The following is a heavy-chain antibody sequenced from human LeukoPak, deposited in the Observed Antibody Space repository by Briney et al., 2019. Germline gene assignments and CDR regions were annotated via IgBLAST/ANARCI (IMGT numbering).Heavy chain of an antibody. CDR2: IDYSGST. J-gene: IGHJ4*02. CDR3: VRRSAVGGTWYYFDH. CDR1: GGSINTGGYY. D-gene: IGHD6-13*01. Sequence: KPSETLSLTCSVTGGSINTGGYYWGWIRQPPEKGLGWIGNIDYSGSTYYNPSLSSRLTMSVDTSNNQFSLKLTSVTAADSGVYYCVRRSAVGGTWYYFDHWGRGTLLTVSS. V-gene: IGHV4-39*01.